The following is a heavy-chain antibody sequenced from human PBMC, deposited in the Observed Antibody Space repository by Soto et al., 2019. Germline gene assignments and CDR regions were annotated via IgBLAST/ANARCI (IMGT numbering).Heavy chain of an antibody. CDR3: AKAVWYYDSSGYDY. V-gene: IGHV3-23*01. D-gene: IGHD3-22*01. CDR2: ISGSGGST. Sequence: GSLRLSCAASGFTFSSYAMSWVRQAPGKGLEWVSAISGSGGSTYYADSVKGRFTIPRDNSKNTLYLQMNSLRAEDTAVYYCAKAVWYYDSSGYDYWGQGTLVTVSS. CDR1: GFTFSSYA. J-gene: IGHJ4*02.